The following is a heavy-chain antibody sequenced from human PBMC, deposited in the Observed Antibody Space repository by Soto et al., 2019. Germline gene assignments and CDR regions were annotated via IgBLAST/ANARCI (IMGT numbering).Heavy chain of an antibody. Sequence: QVQLQESGPGLVKPSQTLSLTCTVSGGSISSGDYYWSWIRQPPGKDLEWIGYIYYSGSTYYNPSLQCRVTMSVDTSKIQFSLQLRSVTAADTAVYYCARGGRYFDLWGRGTLVTVSS. CDR2: IYYSGST. CDR1: GGSISSGDYY. J-gene: IGHJ2*01. V-gene: IGHV4-30-4*01. CDR3: ARGGRYFDL.